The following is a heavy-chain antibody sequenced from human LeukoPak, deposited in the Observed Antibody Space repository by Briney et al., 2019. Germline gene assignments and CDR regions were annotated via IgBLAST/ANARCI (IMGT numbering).Heavy chain of an antibody. J-gene: IGHJ4*02. D-gene: IGHD6-13*01. V-gene: IGHV3-66*01. Sequence: GGSLRLSCAASGFTFSSYWMHWVRQAPGKGLEWVSVIYSGGSTYYADSVKGRFTISRDNSKNTLYLQMNSLRAEDTAVYYCARDQAAAGGYWGQGTLVTVSS. CDR1: GFTFSSYW. CDR2: IYSGGST. CDR3: ARDQAAAGGY.